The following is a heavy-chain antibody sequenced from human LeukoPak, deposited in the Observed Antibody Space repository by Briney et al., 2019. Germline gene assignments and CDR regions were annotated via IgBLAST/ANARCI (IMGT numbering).Heavy chain of an antibody. V-gene: IGHV6-1*01. CDR3: ARGYSSGWYSPPPYYYYYMDV. CDR2: TYYRSKWYN. CDR1: GDSVSSNSAA. D-gene: IGHD6-19*01. Sequence: SQTLSLTCAISGDSVSSNSAAWNWIRQSPSRGLEWLGRTYYRSKWYNDYAVSVKSRITINPDTSKNQFSLQLNSVTPEDTAVYYCARGYSSGWYSPPPYYYYYMDVWGKGTTVTVSS. J-gene: IGHJ6*03.